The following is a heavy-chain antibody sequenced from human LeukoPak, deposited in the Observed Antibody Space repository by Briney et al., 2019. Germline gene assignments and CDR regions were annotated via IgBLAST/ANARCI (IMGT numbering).Heavy chain of an antibody. V-gene: IGHV4-31*03. CDR2: IYYSGST. CDR1: GGSISSGGYY. CDR3: ARVGGGGSQLEY. Sequence: PSQTLSLTCTVSGGSISSGGYYWSWIRQHPGKGLEWIGYIYYSGSTYYNPSLKSRVTISVDTSKNQFSLKLSSVTAADTAVYYCARVGGGGSQLEYWGQGTLVTDSS. D-gene: IGHD2-15*01. J-gene: IGHJ4*02.